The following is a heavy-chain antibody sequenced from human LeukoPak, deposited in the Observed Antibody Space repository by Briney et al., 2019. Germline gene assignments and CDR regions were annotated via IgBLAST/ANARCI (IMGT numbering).Heavy chain of an antibody. V-gene: IGHV3-30-3*01. CDR1: GFTFSSYA. Sequence: GGSLRLSCAASGFTFSSYAMHWVRQAPGKGLDWVAVISYDGSNKYYADSVKGRFTISRDNAKNTLYLQMNSLRAEDTAVYYCASVHSSGWYWVNWFDPWGQGTLVTVSS. CDR2: ISYDGSNK. J-gene: IGHJ5*02. D-gene: IGHD6-19*01. CDR3: ASVHSSGWYWVNWFDP.